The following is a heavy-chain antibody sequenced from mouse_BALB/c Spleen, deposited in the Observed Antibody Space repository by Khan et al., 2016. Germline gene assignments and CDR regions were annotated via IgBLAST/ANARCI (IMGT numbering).Heavy chain of an antibody. J-gene: IGHJ1*01. CDR3: ARSPTATRSFDV. Sequence: QLEESGPGLVKPSQSLSLTCTVTGYSITSDYAWNWIRQFPGNKLEWMGYISYTGSTRYNPSLKSRISFTRDTSKNQFFLQLNSVTTEDTVTYYCARSPTATRSFDVWGAGTTVTVSS. V-gene: IGHV3-2*02. D-gene: IGHD1-2*01. CDR2: ISYTGST. CDR1: GYSITSDYA.